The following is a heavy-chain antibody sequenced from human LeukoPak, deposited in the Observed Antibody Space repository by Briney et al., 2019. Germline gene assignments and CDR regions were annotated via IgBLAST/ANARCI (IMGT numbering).Heavy chain of an antibody. D-gene: IGHD6-6*01. CDR1: GFTFSSYS. J-gene: IGHJ4*02. CDR3: ARVGEQLALFDY. CDR2: ISSSSSYI. Sequence: GGSLRLSCAASGFTFSSYSMNWVRQAPGKGLEWVSSISSSSSYIYYADSVKGRFTISRDNAKNSLYLQMNSLRAEDTAVYYCARVGEQLALFDYWGQGTLVTVSS. V-gene: IGHV3-21*01.